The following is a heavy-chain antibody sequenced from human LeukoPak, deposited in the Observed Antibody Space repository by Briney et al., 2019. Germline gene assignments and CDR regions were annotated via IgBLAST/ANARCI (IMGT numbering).Heavy chain of an antibody. Sequence: SETLSLTCAVYGGSFSGYYWSWIRPPPGEGLEWIGEMHYSGATNYNPSLKSRVTISADTSVNQFSLKLTSVTAADTAVYYCVRGQFFFAFWSRGTPVTVSS. D-gene: IGHD3-3*01. V-gene: IGHV4-34*01. CDR1: GGSFSGYY. J-gene: IGHJ2*01. CDR3: VRGQFFFAF. CDR2: MHYSGAT.